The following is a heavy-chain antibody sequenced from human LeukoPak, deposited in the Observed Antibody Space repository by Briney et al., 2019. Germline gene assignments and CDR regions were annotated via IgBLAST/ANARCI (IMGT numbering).Heavy chain of an antibody. D-gene: IGHD3-10*01. V-gene: IGHV3-23*01. J-gene: IGHJ6*02. CDR2: ISGSGGST. CDR3: AKDHLDYYGSGSYYYYYGMDV. Sequence: GGSLRLSCAASGFTFSSYAMSWVRQAPGKGLEWVSAISGSGGSTYYADSVKGRFTISRDNSKNTLYLQMNSLRAEDTAVYYCAKDHLDYYGSGSYYYYYGMDVWGQGTTVTVSS. CDR1: GFTFSSYA.